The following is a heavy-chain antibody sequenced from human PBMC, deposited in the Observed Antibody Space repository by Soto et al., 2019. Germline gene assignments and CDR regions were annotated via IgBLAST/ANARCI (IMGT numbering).Heavy chain of an antibody. CDR2: INPNSGGT. CDR1: GYTFTGYY. J-gene: IGHJ4*02. D-gene: IGHD3-22*01. Sequence: ASVKVSCKASGYTFTGYYMHWVRQAPGQGLEWMGWINPNSGGTNYAQKFQGWVTMTRDTSISTAYMELSRLRSDDTAVFYCARGPAYDSSGYPILSIDYWGQGTLVTVSS. V-gene: IGHV1-2*04. CDR3: ARGPAYDSSGYPILSIDY.